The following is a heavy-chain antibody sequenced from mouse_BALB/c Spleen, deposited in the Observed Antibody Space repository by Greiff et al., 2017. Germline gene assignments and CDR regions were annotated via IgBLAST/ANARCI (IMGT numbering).Heavy chain of an antibody. CDR1: GFNIKDTY. CDR2: IDPANGNT. Sequence: DVQLQESGAELVKPGASVKLSCTASGFNIKDTYMHWVKQRPEQGLEWIGRIDPANGNTKYDPKFQGKATITADTSSNTAYLQLSSLTSEDTAVYYCARNYGNYGWFAYWGQGTLVTVSA. V-gene: IGHV14-3*02. J-gene: IGHJ3*01. D-gene: IGHD2-1*01. CDR3: ARNYGNYGWFAY.